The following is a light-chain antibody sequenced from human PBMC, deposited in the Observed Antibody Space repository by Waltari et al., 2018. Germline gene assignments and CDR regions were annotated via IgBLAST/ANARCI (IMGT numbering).Light chain of an antibody. Sequence: QLTQSPSSLSASVGDRVTITCQASQPITNYLNWYQQKPGKAPELLIYDASKLQTGVPSRFSVSQSGTEFTFTIASLQPEDVATYYCQRYDNLPVFAFGPGTKVNVK. CDR2: DAS. CDR1: QPITNY. V-gene: IGKV1-33*01. CDR3: QRYDNLPVFA. J-gene: IGKJ3*01.